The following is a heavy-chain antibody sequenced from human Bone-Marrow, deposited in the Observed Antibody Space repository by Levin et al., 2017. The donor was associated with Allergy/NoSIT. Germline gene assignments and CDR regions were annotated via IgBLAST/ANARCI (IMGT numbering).Heavy chain of an antibody. V-gene: IGHV1-18*01. CDR3: ARGSLDSSGYYLLAFFDY. D-gene: IGHD3-22*01. Sequence: ASVKVSCKASGYTFTSYGISWVRQAPGQGLEWMGWISAYNGNTNYAQKLQGRVTMTTDTSTSTAYMELRSLRSDDTAVYYCARGSLDSSGYYLLAFFDYWGQGTLVTVSS. J-gene: IGHJ4*02. CDR1: GYTFTSYG. CDR2: ISAYNGNT.